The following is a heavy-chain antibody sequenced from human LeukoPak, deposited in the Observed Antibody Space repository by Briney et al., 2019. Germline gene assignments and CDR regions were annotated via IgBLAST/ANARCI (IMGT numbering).Heavy chain of an antibody. Sequence: GGSLRLSCAASGFTFSNYAMHWVRQAPGKGLEWVAFIRYDGSTQYYADSVKGRFTISRDNSKNTLYLQMNSLRAEDTAVYYCAKKYVTAAGTGTFFDYWGQGTLVTVSS. V-gene: IGHV3-30*02. D-gene: IGHD6-13*01. J-gene: IGHJ4*02. CDR3: AKKYVTAAGTGTFFDY. CDR2: IRYDGSTQ. CDR1: GFTFSNYA.